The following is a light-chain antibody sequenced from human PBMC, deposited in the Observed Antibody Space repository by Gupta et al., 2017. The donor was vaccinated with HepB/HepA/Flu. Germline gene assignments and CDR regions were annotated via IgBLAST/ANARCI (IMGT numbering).Light chain of an antibody. V-gene: IGKV3-11*01. CDR2: DAS. CDR1: QSVSSY. Sequence: EVVLTQSPATLCLSPGERATLSCRASQSVSSYLDWYQQKPGQAPRLLIYDASNRATGIPDRFSGSGSGKDFTLTSSSREPEDSAVYYWQQRSNWLTFGGGTKVEIK. CDR3: QQRSNWLT. J-gene: IGKJ4*01.